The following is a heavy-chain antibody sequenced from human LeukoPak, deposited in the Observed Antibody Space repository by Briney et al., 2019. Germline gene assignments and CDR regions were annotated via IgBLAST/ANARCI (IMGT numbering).Heavy chain of an antibody. J-gene: IGHJ5*02. CDR2: ISSSSSYI. CDR1: GFTFSSYS. Sequence: GESLKISCAASGFTFSSYSMNWVRQAPGKGLEWVSSISSSSSYIYYADSVKGRFTISRDNAKNSLYLQMNSLRAEDTAVYYCARDRGSSNWFDPWGQGTLVTVSS. D-gene: IGHD3-10*01. V-gene: IGHV3-21*01. CDR3: ARDRGSSNWFDP.